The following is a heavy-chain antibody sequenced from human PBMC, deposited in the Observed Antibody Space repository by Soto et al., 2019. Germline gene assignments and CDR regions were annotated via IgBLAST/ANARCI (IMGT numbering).Heavy chain of an antibody. J-gene: IGHJ5*02. Sequence: SMSCAVCRWSVCGYYWSWIRKPPWKGLEWIGEINHSGNTNYNPALKSRVTISVDTSKNQFSLKLSSVTAADTPVYYAAGDIAARIHDSGAWGEGTLVT. CDR1: RWSVCGYY. CDR3: AGDIAARIHDSGA. V-gene: IGHV4-34*01. CDR2: INHSGNT. D-gene: IGHD6-6*01.